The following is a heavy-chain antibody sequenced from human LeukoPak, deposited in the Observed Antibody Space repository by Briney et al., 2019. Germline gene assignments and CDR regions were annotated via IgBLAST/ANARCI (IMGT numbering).Heavy chain of an antibody. D-gene: IGHD2-15*01. V-gene: IGHV3-30*09. CDR3: ARDQTLLYYYYYGMDV. Sequence: GGSLRLSCAASGFTFSSYAMHWVRQAPGRGLEWVAVISYDGSNKYYADSVKGRFAISRDNSKNTLFLQMNSLRAEDTAVYYCARDQTLLYYYYYGMDVWGQGTTVTVSS. CDR2: ISYDGSNK. CDR1: GFTFSSYA. J-gene: IGHJ6*02.